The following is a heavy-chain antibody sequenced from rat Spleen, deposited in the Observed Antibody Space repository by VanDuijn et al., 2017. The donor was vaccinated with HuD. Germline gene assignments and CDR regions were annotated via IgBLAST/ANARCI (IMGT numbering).Heavy chain of an antibody. D-gene: IGHD1-6*01. CDR3: TTWDYYDNRFDY. CDR2: ISTGGSNT. CDR1: GFTFSNYG. Sequence: EVQLVESGGGLVQPGRSLKLSCAASGFTFSNYGMHWIRQAPTKGLEWVAYISTGGSNTFYRDSVKGRFTISRDNDNSTLHLQMGSLRSEDTATYYCTTWDYYDNRFDYWGQGVMVTVSS. J-gene: IGHJ2*01. V-gene: IGHV5-27*01.